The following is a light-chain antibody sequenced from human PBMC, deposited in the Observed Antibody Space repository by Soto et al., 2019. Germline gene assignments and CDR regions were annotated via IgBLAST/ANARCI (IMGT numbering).Light chain of an antibody. CDR1: SSDVGGYNY. CDR3: RSYVGTNSYV. CDR2: EVY. Sequence: QSVLTQPPSASGSPGQSVTLSCTGTSSDVGGYNYVSWYQHHPGKAPKLIIYEVYKRPSGVPDRFSGSKSGNTAALTVSGLQAEDEADYYCRSYVGTNSYVFGNGTKRTVL. J-gene: IGLJ1*01. V-gene: IGLV2-8*01.